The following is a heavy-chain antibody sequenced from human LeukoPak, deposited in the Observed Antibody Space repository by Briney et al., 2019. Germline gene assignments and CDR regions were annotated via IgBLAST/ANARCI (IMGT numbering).Heavy chain of an antibody. CDR2: ISSSSSYI. CDR3: ARDSVATSSDYYYYYYMDV. Sequence: GGSLRLSCAASVFTFSSYSMNWVRQAPGKGLEGVSSISSSSSYIYYADSVKGRFTISRDNAKNSLYLQMNSLRAEDTAVYYCARDSVATSSDYYYYYYMDVWGKGTTVTVSS. D-gene: IGHD5-12*01. V-gene: IGHV3-21*01. CDR1: VFTFSSYS. J-gene: IGHJ6*03.